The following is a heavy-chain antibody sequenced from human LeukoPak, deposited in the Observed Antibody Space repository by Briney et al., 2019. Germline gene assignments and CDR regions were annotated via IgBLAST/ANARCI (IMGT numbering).Heavy chain of an antibody. D-gene: IGHD3-10*01. CDR1: GFTFSSYI. CDR2: ISSSTTYI. Sequence: KPGGSLRLSCAASGFTFSSYILNWVRQAPGKGLEWVSSISSSTTYIYCADSVKGRFTISRDNAKNSLYLQMNSLRAEDTALYYCARDNYYYGSVKGGYGMDVWGQGTTVTVSS. V-gene: IGHV3-21*04. CDR3: ARDNYYYGSVKGGYGMDV. J-gene: IGHJ6*02.